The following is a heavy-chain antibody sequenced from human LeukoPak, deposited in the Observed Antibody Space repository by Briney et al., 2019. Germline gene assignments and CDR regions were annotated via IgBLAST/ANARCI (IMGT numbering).Heavy chain of an antibody. D-gene: IGHD3-16*01. CDR1: GFTFSSYS. CDR2: ISSSSSYI. Sequence: GGSLRLSCAASGFTFSSYSMNWVRQAPGKGLEWVSSISSSSSYIYYADSVKGRFTISRDNAKNSLYLQMNSLRAEDTAVYYCARASLGELPPDYDYWGQGTLVTVSS. J-gene: IGHJ4*02. CDR3: ARASLGELPPDYDY. V-gene: IGHV3-21*01.